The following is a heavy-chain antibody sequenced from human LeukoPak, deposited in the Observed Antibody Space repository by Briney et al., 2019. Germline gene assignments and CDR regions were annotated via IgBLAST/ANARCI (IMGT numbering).Heavy chain of an antibody. CDR3: ARVSNGDYGY. D-gene: IGHD4-17*01. CDR1: GFTFDDYG. CDR2: INWNGGST. Sequence: GGSLTLSCAASGFTFDDYGMSWVRQAPAKGLEWVYGINWNGGSTGYADSVKGRFTISRDNAKNSLYLQMNSLRAEDTALYYCARVSNGDYGYWGQGTLVTVSS. J-gene: IGHJ4*02. V-gene: IGHV3-20*04.